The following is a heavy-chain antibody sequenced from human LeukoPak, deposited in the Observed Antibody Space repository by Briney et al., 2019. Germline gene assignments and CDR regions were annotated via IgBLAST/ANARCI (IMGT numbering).Heavy chain of an antibody. D-gene: IGHD1-1*01. V-gene: IGHV4-39*01. CDR1: GGSISSSSYY. J-gene: IGHJ4*02. CDR2: IYYSGST. Sequence: PSETLSLTCTLPGGSISSSSYYWGWIRQPPGKGLEWIGSIYYSGSTYYNPSLKSRVAISVDTSKNQFSLKLSSVTAADTAVYYCARLSWNDVGRIFDYWGQGTLVTVSS. CDR3: ARLSWNDVGRIFDY.